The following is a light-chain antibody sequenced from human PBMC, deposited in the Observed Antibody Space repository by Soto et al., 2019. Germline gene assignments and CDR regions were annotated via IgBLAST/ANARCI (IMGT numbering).Light chain of an antibody. Sequence: VQTHARGRISFSKGDGAALSCRASDSVTSSYFACYQQTAGQARRLLIYSASSTATGLPEWFSGSGSGTYFTLTISRVEPEDSAVYYCQQYGYSFWTFGHGTKVDI. CDR3: QQYGYSFWT. CDR2: SAS. CDR1: DSVTSSY. V-gene: IGKV3-20*01. J-gene: IGKJ1*01.